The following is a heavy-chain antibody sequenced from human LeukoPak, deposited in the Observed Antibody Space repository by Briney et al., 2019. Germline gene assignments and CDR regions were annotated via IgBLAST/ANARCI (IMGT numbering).Heavy chain of an antibody. CDR3: ARDDSNGADDY. CDR2: IYYSGST. V-gene: IGHV4-39*02. Sequence: PSETLSLTCTVSGGSISSSSYYWGWIRQPPGKGLEWIGSIYYSGSTYYNPSLKSRVTISVDTSKNQFSLKLSSVTAADTAVYYCARDDSNGADDYWGQGTLVTVSS. CDR1: GGSISSSSYY. D-gene: IGHD7-27*01. J-gene: IGHJ4*02.